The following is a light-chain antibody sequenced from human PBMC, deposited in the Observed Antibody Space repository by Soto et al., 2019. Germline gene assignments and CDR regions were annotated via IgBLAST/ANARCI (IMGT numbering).Light chain of an antibody. V-gene: IGKV3-15*01. Sequence: EIVLPQSPATLSVSPGDRANLSCRASQNINSKLVWYQQKPGRSPSLLMADAFTRAPGIPARYSGSGSGTELILIISSLQAVDFAVYCFNQYESWSPITFGQGTRLEI. CDR2: DAF. CDR3: NQYESWSPIT. CDR1: QNINSK. J-gene: IGKJ5*01.